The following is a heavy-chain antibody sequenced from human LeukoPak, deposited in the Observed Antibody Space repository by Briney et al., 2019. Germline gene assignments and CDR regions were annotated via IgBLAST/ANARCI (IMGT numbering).Heavy chain of an antibody. V-gene: IGHV3-21*04. CDR1: GFTFSRYD. D-gene: IGHD2-2*01. Sequence: GGSLRLSCAASGFTFSRYDMHWVRQATGKGLEWFSYLSASGGNTYYADSVKGRFTISRDNAKNSLYLQMNSLRAEDTAVYYCARDRSVAVSTSTRGHWYFDLWGRGNLVTVSS. J-gene: IGHJ2*01. CDR3: ARDRSVAVSTSTRGHWYFDL. CDR2: LSASGGNT.